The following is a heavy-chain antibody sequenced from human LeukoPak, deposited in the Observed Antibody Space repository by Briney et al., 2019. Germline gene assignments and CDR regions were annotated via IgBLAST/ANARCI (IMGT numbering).Heavy chain of an antibody. CDR2: YSGST. V-gene: IGHV4-59*08. D-gene: IGHD3-10*01. J-gene: IGHJ4*02. CDR3: ARHVYYGSGSYYPEFDY. CDR1: GDSLSNYY. Sequence: SETLSLTCSVSGDSLSNYYWSWIRQPPGKGLEYIGSYSGSTNYNPSLKSRVTISVDTSKNQFSLKLSSVTAADTAVYYCARHVYYGSGSYYPEFDYWGQGTLVTVSS.